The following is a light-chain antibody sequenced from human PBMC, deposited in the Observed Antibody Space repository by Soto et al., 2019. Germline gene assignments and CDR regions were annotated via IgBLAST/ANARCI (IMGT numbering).Light chain of an antibody. CDR2: GVY. Sequence: EIVMTQSPTILSVSPGERAALSCRASQSVSSNLAWYQQKPGQPPRLVMYGVYTRAPGTPARFSGSGSGTEFTLTISSLQSEDFAVYYCRQYNNWPPITFGQGTKVDIK. CDR1: QSVSSN. V-gene: IGKV3D-15*01. CDR3: RQYNNWPPIT. J-gene: IGKJ1*01.